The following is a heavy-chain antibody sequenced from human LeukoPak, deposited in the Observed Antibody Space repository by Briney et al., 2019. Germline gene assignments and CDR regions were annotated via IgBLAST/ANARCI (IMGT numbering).Heavy chain of an antibody. CDR1: GLTFSSYA. Sequence: GRSLRLSCVASGLTFSSYAMHWVRQAPGKGLEWMAVISYDEGKKYYAGSVKGRFTISRDNFKNTLFLQMNSLRCEDTAVYYCARDSYGDPHYYFDYWGQGTLVAVSS. J-gene: IGHJ4*02. CDR2: ISYDEGKK. V-gene: IGHV3-30-3*01. D-gene: IGHD4-17*01. CDR3: ARDSYGDPHYYFDY.